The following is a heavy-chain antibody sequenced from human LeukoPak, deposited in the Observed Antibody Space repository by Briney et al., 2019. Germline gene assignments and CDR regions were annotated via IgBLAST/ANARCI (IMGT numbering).Heavy chain of an antibody. J-gene: IGHJ5*02. D-gene: IGHD3-3*01. CDR2: INPNSGGT. CDR1: GYTFTGYY. Sequence: GASVKVSCKASGYTFTGYYMHWVRQAPGQGLEWMGWINPNSGGTNYQGRVTMTRDTSISTAYMELSRLRSDDTAVYYCARVETVSEWPGNWFDPWGQGTLVTVSS. V-gene: IGHV1-2*02. CDR3: ARVETVSEWPGNWFDP.